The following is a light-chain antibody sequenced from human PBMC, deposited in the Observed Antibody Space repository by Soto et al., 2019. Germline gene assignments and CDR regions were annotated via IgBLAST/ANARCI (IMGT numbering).Light chain of an antibody. CDR1: QSISSW. Sequence: DIQMTQSPSTLSASVGDRVTITCRASQSISSWLAWYQQKPGKAPKLLIYKASSLGSGVPSRFSGSGSGTEFTLTLSSLQPDDFAIYYCQQYNSHSSYTFGQGTKLEIK. CDR2: KAS. CDR3: QQYNSHSSYT. J-gene: IGKJ2*01. V-gene: IGKV1-5*03.